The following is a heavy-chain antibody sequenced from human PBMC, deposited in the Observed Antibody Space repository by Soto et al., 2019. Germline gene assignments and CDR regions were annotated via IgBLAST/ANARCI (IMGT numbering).Heavy chain of an antibody. D-gene: IGHD3-22*01. Sequence: QVQLVQSGAEVKKPGSSVKVSCKASGGTFSSYAISWVRRAPGQGLEWMGGIIPIFGTANYAQKFQGRVTITADESTRTASMELSSLRSEDTAVYYCARLYYDSSGYIWYWYFDLWGRGTLVTVSS. V-gene: IGHV1-69*01. CDR3: ARLYYDSSGYIWYWYFDL. CDR1: GGTFSSYA. CDR2: IIPIFGTA. J-gene: IGHJ2*01.